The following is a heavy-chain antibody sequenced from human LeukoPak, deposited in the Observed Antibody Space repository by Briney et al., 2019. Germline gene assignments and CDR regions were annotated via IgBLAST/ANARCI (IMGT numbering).Heavy chain of an antibody. CDR1: GFTFTSYW. CDR2: IKQDGSEK. V-gene: IGHV3-7*01. D-gene: IGHD6-19*01. J-gene: IGHJ4*02. CDR3: AKDLLGQWPTVFDY. Sequence: GGSLRLSCAASGFTFTSYWMTWVRQAPGKGLEWVANIKQDGSEKYYVDSVKGRFTISRDNAKNSLYLQMNSLRAEDTAIYYCAKDLLGQWPTVFDYWGQGTLVTVSS.